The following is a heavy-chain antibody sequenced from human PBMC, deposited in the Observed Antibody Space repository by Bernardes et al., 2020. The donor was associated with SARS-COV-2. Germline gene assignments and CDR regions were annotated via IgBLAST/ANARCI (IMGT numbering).Heavy chain of an antibody. J-gene: IGHJ4*02. Sequence: SETLSLTCTVSGGSISSYYWSWIRQPPGKGLEWIGYIYYSGSTNYNPSLKSRVTISVDTSKNQFSLKLSSVTAADTAVYYCGRGPGTIVDYWGQGTLVTVSS. CDR1: GGSISSYY. CDR3: GRGPGTIVDY. CDR2: IYYSGST. D-gene: IGHD2-8*01. V-gene: IGHV4-59*01.